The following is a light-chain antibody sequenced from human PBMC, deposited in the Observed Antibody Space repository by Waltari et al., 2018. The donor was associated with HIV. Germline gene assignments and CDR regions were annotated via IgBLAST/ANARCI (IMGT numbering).Light chain of an antibody. J-gene: IGKJ2*01. Sequence: QLTQSPRSLSASVGDRLPITCRASQGISTWLAWYRQIPGNVPELLIYDASNLKSGVPSRFSGSGYGTNFSLTISGLQPEDFATYFCQQTNSFPLTFGLGT. CDR2: DAS. V-gene: IGKV1-12*01. CDR1: QGISTW. CDR3: QQTNSFPLT.